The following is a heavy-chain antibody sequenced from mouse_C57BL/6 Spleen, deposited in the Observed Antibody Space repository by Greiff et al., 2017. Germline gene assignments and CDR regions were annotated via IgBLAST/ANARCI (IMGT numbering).Heavy chain of an antibody. D-gene: IGHD1-1*01. CDR3: TRGTTEEMDY. CDR1: GFTFSSYA. V-gene: IGHV5-9-1*02. CDR2: LSSGGDYI. Sequence: EVKLQESGEGLVKPGGSLKLSCAASGFTFSSYAMSWVRQTPEKRLEWVAYLSSGGDYIYYADTVKGRFTISRDNARNTLYLQMSSLKSEDTAMYYCTRGTTEEMDYWGQGTSVTVSS. J-gene: IGHJ4*01.